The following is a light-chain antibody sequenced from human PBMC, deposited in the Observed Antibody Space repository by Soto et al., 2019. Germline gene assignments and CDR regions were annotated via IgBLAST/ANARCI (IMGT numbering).Light chain of an antibody. J-gene: IGLJ3*02. CDR2: EVS. CDR3: SSYTGSRNMV. CDR1: SSDVGDYNY. Sequence: SHPASVCWSPGHSITISCTGTSSDVGDYNYVSWCQQHPGKSPKLMIYEVSNRPSGVSNRFSGSKFGNTASLTISGLQAEDEADYYCSSYTGSRNMVFGGGTKVTVL. V-gene: IGLV2-14*01.